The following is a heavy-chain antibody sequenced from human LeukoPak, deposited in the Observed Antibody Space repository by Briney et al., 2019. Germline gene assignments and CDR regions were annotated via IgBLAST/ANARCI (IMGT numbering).Heavy chain of an antibody. CDR2: ISTGGSSI. Sequence: PGGSLRLSCAASGFTFSSYEMKWVRQAPGKGLEWVSYISTGGSSIYYADSVKGRLTISRDNTKNSLYLQMNSLRAEDTAVYYCARGLAVGAALVDYWGQGTLVTVSS. CDR1: GFTFSSYE. V-gene: IGHV3-48*03. CDR3: ARGLAVGAALVDY. D-gene: IGHD2-15*01. J-gene: IGHJ4*02.